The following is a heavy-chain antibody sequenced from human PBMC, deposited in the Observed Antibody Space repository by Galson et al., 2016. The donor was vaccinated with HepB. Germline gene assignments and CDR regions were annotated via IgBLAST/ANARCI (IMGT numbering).Heavy chain of an antibody. V-gene: IGHV1-24*01. J-gene: IGHJ3*01. CDR1: GDSLSELS. Sequence: SVKVSCKVSGDSLSELSMHWVRQAPGKGLEYMGISVAEDGEPFYAEKFQGRVTMMEDTSTDTAYLELRSLRSEDTAVYYCATDRAEAALEAFDLWGQGTMVTASS. D-gene: IGHD6-19*01. CDR3: ATDRAEAALEAFDL. CDR2: SVAEDGEP.